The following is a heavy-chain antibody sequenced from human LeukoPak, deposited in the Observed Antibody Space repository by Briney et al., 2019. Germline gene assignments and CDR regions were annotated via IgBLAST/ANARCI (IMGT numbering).Heavy chain of an antibody. CDR3: ARHVTLTGIPLRQPNWFDP. J-gene: IGHJ5*02. Sequence: SETRSLTCTVSGGSMSSISYYWGWIRQPPGKGLEWIGSMYYSGSTYYNPSLKSRVTISVDTSKNQFSLKLSSVTAADTAVYYCARHVTLTGIPLRQPNWFDPWGQGTLVTVSS. CDR2: MYYSGST. CDR1: GGSMSSISYY. D-gene: IGHD6-13*01. V-gene: IGHV4-39*01.